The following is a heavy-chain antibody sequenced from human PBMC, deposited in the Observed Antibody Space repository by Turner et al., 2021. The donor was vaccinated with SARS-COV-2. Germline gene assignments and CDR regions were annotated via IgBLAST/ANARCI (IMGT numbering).Heavy chain of an antibody. CDR3: AKADRVMIVVVITLFDY. CDR2: ISGRGGTT. V-gene: IGHV3-23*01. CDR1: GFTFSSYA. J-gene: IGHJ4*02. D-gene: IGHD3-22*01. Sequence: EVQLLESGGGLVQPGGSLRPPCSASGFTFSSYAMSWVRQAPGKGLEWVSAISGRGGTTYYADSVKGRFTISRDNSKNTLFLQMNSLRAEDTAVYYCAKADRVMIVVVITLFDYWGQGTLVTVSS.